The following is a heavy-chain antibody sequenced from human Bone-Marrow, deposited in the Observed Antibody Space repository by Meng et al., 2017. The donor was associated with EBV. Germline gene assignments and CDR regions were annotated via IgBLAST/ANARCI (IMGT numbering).Heavy chain of an antibody. CDR3: ARMGY. V-gene: IGHV1-8*01. CDR2: INPNSGNT. J-gene: IGHJ4*02. CDR1: GYTFSSYD. Sequence: QGQLVQAGAEVKKPGAPVKVSCRTSGYTFSSYDVNWVRQAPGQGPEWMGWINPNSGNTGCAQKIQGRVSMTWDTYTSTAYMELRNLRSEDTAVYYCARMGYWGQGTLVTVSS.